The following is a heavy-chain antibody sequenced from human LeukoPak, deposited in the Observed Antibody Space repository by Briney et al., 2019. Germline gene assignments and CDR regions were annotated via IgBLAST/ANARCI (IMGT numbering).Heavy chain of an antibody. CDR2: MNPNSGNT. D-gene: IGHD2-2*01. V-gene: IGHV1-8*03. CDR3: ARGQFYCSSTSCYGADWFDP. CDR1: GYTFTSYD. Sequence: GASVKVSCKASGYTFTSYDINSVRQATGQGLEWMGWMNPNSGNTGYAQKFQGRVTITRNTSISTAYMELSSLRSEDTAVYYCARGQFYCSSTSCYGADWFDPWGQGTLVTVSS. J-gene: IGHJ5*02.